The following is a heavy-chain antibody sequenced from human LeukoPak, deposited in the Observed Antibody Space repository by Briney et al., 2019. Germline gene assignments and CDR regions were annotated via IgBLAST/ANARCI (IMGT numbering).Heavy chain of an antibody. CDR3: ARIAEMATKSPADAFDI. Sequence: ASVKVSCKASGYTFTSYYMHWVRQAPGQGLEWMGIINPSGGSTSYAQKFQGRVTMTRDTSTSTVYMELSSLRSEDTAVYYCARIAEMATKSPADAFDIWGQGTMVTVSS. CDR2: INPSGGST. V-gene: IGHV1-46*01. J-gene: IGHJ3*02. D-gene: IGHD5-24*01. CDR1: GYTFTSYY.